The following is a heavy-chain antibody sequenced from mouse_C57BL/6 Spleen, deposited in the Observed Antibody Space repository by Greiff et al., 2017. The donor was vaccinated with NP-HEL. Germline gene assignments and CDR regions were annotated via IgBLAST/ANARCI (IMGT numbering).Heavy chain of an antibody. Sequence: QVQLQQSGAELVRPGTSVKVSCKASGYAFTNYLIEWVKQRPGQGLEWIGVINPGSGGTNYTEKFKGKATLTADKSSSTAYMQLSSLTSEGSAVYFCAVYDYAWFAYWGQGTLVTVSA. CDR1: GYAFTNYL. CDR2: INPGSGGT. CDR3: AVYDYAWFAY. D-gene: IGHD2-4*01. J-gene: IGHJ3*01. V-gene: IGHV1-54*01.